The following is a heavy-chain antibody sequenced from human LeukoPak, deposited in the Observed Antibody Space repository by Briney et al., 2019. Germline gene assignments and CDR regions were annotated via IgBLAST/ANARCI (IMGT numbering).Heavy chain of an antibody. CDR3: ARDRGSEKHYYMDV. CDR1: GGTFSSYA. J-gene: IGHJ6*03. Sequence: SVKVSCKASGGTFSSYAISWVRQAPGQGLEWMGGVIPIFGTANYAQKFQGRVTITTDESTSTAYMELSSLRSEDTAVYYCARDRGSEKHYYMDVWGKGTTVTVSS. V-gene: IGHV1-69*05. D-gene: IGHD1-26*01. CDR2: VIPIFGTA.